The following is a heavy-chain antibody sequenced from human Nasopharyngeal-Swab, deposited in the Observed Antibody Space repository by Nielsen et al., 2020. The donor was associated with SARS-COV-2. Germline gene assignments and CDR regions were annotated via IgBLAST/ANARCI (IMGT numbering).Heavy chain of an antibody. CDR2: IYYSGDT. D-gene: IGHD3-9*01. Sequence: SQTLSLTCAVSGVFISRGGAYWSWLRQPPGKGLEWIGYIYYSGDTDYNPALQSRVSISADTSPNQFSLKLTSVTAADTAVYYCARTLYDIVTDQYEGYDTWGPGILVTVSS. J-gene: IGHJ5*02. CDR3: ARTLYDIVTDQYEGYDT. CDR1: GVFISRGGAY. V-gene: IGHV4-30-4*08.